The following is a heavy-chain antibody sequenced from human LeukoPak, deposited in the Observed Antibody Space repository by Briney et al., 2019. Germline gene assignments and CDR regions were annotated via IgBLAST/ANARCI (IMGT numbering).Heavy chain of an antibody. CDR2: INPSGGST. CDR3: ANQEWLRFNLNAFDI. D-gene: IGHD5-12*01. Sequence: ASVKVSCKASGYTLTSYYMHWVRQAPGQGLEWMGIINPSGGSTNYAQKFQGRVTMTRDMSTRTVCMELSSLRFEDTAVYYCANQEWLRFNLNAFDIWGQGTMVTVSS. V-gene: IGHV1-46*01. CDR1: GYTLTSYY. J-gene: IGHJ3*02.